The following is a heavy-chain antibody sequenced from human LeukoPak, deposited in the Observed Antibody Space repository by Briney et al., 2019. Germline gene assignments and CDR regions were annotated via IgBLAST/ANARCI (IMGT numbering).Heavy chain of an antibody. D-gene: IGHD3-22*01. CDR1: GFTLSSYW. J-gene: IGHJ4*02. CDR2: ISSSSSTI. Sequence: GGSLRHSCAASGFTLSSYWMTWVRQAPGKGLEWVSYISSSSSTIYYADSVKGRFTISRDNAKNSLYLQMNSLRAEDTAVYYCARDTSPSRYYYDSSGMDYWGQGTLVTVSS. CDR3: ARDTSPSRYYYDSSGMDY. V-gene: IGHV3-48*01.